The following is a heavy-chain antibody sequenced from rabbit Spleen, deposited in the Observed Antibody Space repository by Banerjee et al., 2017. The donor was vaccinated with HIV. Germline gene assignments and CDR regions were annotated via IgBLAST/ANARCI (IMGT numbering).Heavy chain of an antibody. CDR2: IYAGSSGNT. J-gene: IGHJ6*01. CDR1: GFSFSSSYW. CDR3: ARDLVAVIGWNFSL. Sequence: QEQLVESGGGLVQPEGSLTLTCTVSGFSFSSSYWICWVRQAPGKGLEWIACIYAGSSGNTYYASWAKGRFTISKSSSTTVTLQMTSLTAADTATYFCARDLVAVIGWNFSLWGQGTLVTVS. V-gene: IGHV1S45*01. D-gene: IGHD1-1*01.